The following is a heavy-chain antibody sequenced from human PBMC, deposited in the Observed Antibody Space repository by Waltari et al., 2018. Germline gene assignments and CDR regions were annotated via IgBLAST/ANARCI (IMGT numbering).Heavy chain of an antibody. D-gene: IGHD2-2*01. J-gene: IGHJ5*02. CDR3: ARGAPDIVVVPAAFNWFDP. CDR1: GYTFTGYY. Sequence: QVQLVQSGAEVKKPGASVKVSCKASGYTFTGYYMHWVRQAPGQGLEWMGWINPNSGGTNYAQKFQGRVTMTRDTSISTAYMELSRLRSDDTAGYYCARGAPDIVVVPAAFNWFDPWGQGTLVTVSS. V-gene: IGHV1-2*02. CDR2: INPNSGGT.